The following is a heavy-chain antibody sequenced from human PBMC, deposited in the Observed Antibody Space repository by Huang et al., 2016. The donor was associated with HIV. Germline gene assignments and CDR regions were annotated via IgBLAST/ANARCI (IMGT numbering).Heavy chain of an antibody. J-gene: IGHJ5*02. Sequence: QLQLQESGPGLVKPSQNLSLTCTVFGGSVSSRNYYWAWIRPTPGKGLEWIGSIHHSGTAYDNRPRKSRVSRIVDKSKNQFSLEVTSATAADSAIYYCARQGGDCTSISCYLSWFDPWGQGTLVTVSS. CDR1: GGSVSSRNYY. V-gene: IGHV4-39*01. CDR3: ARQGGDCTSISCYLSWFDP. D-gene: IGHD2-2*01. CDR2: IHHSGTA.